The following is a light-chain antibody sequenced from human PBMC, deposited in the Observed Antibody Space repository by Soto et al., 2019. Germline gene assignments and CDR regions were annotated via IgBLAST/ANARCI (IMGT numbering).Light chain of an antibody. V-gene: IGLV2-14*01. CDR1: SSDIGAYNY. J-gene: IGLJ2*01. Sequence: QSALTQPASVSGSPGQSITISCTGTSSDIGAYNYVSWYQQHPGKPPKDMIYHVSNRPSGVCDRCSGSKSGNTASLTIYVLQAEDEAYDYCKSYTISRTVVFGGGTELTVL. CDR3: KSYTISRTVV. CDR2: HVS.